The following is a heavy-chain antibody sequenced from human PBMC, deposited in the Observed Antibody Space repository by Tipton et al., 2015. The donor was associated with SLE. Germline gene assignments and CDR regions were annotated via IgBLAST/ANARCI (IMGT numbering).Heavy chain of an antibody. Sequence: SLRLSCEVSGFTFRSYGVHWVRQAPGKGLEWVSVIYSGGSTYYADSVKGRFTISRDNSKNTLYLQMNSLRAEDTAVYYCARAEDCSGGSCYSIHAAFDIWGQGTMVTVSS. J-gene: IGHJ3*02. CDR3: ARAEDCSGGSCYSIHAAFDI. V-gene: IGHV3-NL1*01. CDR2: IYSGGST. CDR1: GFTFRSYG. D-gene: IGHD2-15*01.